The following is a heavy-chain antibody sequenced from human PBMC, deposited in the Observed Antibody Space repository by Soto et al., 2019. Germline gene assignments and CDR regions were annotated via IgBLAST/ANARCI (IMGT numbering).Heavy chain of an antibody. CDR2: ISYDGSNK. D-gene: IGHD5-12*01. Sequence: PGGSLRLSCAASGFTFSSYAMHWVRQAPGKGLEWVAVISYDGSNKYYADSVKGRFTISRDNSKNTLYLQMNSLRAEDTAVYYCARDEYSGSDFDCWGQGTLVTVSS. CDR1: GFTFSSYA. CDR3: ARDEYSGSDFDC. J-gene: IGHJ4*02. V-gene: IGHV3-30-3*01.